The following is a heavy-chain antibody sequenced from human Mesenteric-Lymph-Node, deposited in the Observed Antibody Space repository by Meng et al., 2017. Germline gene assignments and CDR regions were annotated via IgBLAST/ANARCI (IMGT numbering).Heavy chain of an antibody. D-gene: IGHD6-19*01. CDR3: ARDPPPTYSSGWYRGNFDY. J-gene: IGHJ4*02. V-gene: IGHV1-18*01. Sequence: ASVKVSCKASGYTFTSYGISWVRQAPGQGLEWMGWISAYNGNTNYAQKLQGRVTMTTDTSTSTAYLEVRSLRSDDTAVDYCARDPPPTYSSGWYRGNFDYWGQGTLVTVSS. CDR2: ISAYNGNT. CDR1: GYTFTSYG.